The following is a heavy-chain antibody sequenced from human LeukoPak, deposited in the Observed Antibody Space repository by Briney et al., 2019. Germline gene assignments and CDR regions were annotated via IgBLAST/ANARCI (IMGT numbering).Heavy chain of an antibody. J-gene: IGHJ6*03. CDR3: ARGERYCSRTSCYYFYLDV. V-gene: IGHV4-38-2*01. CDR1: GYSISSGHY. D-gene: IGHD2-2*01. Sequence: PSETLSLTCAVSGYSISSGHYWGWIRPPPGKGLEGIGNMYHSGTTYYNPSLKRRVSISGDTFENQLSLKFTSVTAADTAVYYCARGERYCSRTSCYYFYLDVWGKGTTVTVSS. CDR2: MYHSGTT.